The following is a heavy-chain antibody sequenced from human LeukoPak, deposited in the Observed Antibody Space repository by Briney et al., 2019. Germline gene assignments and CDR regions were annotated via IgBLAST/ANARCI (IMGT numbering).Heavy chain of an antibody. CDR3: ARDGVPGIVVVPAINWFDP. CDR1: GGTFSSYA. J-gene: IGHJ5*02. D-gene: IGHD2-2*01. Sequence: SVKVSCKASGGTFSSYAISWVRQAPGQGLEWMGGIIPIFGTANYAQKFQGRVTITADESTSTAYMELSSLRSEDTAVYYCARDGVPGIVVVPAINWFDPWGQGTLVTVSS. V-gene: IGHV1-69*01. CDR2: IIPIFGTA.